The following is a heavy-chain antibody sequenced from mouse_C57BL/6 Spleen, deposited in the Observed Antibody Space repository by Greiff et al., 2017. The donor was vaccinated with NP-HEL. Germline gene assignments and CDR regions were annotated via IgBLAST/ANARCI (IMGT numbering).Heavy chain of an antibody. V-gene: IGHV1-26*01. CDR3: ARRRGRGAWYFDV. J-gene: IGHJ1*03. CDR1: GYTFTDYY. CDR2: INPNNGGT. Sequence: EVQLQQSGPELVKPGASVKISCKASGYTFTDYYMNWVKQSHGKSLEWIGDINPNNGGTSYNQKFKGKATLTVDKSSSTAYMELRSLTSEDSAVYYCARRRGRGAWYFDVWGTGTTVTVSS.